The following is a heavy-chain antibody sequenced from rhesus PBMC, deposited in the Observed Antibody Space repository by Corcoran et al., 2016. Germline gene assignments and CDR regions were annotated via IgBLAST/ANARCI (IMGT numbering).Heavy chain of an antibody. J-gene: IGHJ4*01. V-gene: IGHV3-136*01. CDR2: ISYTGKTL. D-gene: IGHD3-16*01. Sequence: EVQLVESGGGLVQPGGSLRLSCAASGFTFSSYDMSWVRQAPGKGLEWVSYISYTGKTLYYADSVKGRFTISRDHAKNALSLQMSSLRAEDTAVYYCTREGLYYYSGSYRDRFDYWGQGVLVTVSS. CDR3: TREGLYYYSGSYRDRFDY. CDR1: GFTFSSYD.